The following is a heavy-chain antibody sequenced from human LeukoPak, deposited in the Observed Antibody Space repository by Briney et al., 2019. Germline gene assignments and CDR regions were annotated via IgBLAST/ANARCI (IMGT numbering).Heavy chain of an antibody. CDR3: ALQNSNYYFDY. J-gene: IGHJ4*02. CDR1: GGSFSGYY. CDR2: INHSGST. V-gene: IGHV4-34*01. Sequence: SETLSLTCAVYGGSFSGYYWSWIRQPPGKGLEWIGEINHSGSTNYNPSLKSRVTISVDTSKNQFSLKLSSVTAADTAAYYCALQNSNYYFDYWGQGTLVTVSS. D-gene: IGHD4-11*01.